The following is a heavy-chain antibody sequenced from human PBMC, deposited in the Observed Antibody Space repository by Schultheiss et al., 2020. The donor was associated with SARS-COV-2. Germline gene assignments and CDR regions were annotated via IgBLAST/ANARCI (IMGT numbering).Heavy chain of an antibody. CDR3: AKTQRITMVRGALDY. V-gene: IGHV3-30*18. CDR2: ISYDGSNK. J-gene: IGHJ4*02. D-gene: IGHD3-10*01. Sequence: GGSLRLSCAASGFNFNNYGMHWVRQAPGKGLEWVAIISYDGSNKYYADSVKGRFTISRDNSKNTLYLQMNSLRAEDTAVYYCAKTQRITMVRGALDYWGQGTLVTVSS. CDR1: GFNFNNYG.